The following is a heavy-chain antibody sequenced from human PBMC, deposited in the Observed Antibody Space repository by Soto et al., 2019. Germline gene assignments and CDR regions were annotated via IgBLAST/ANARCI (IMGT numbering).Heavy chain of an antibody. J-gene: IGHJ4*02. Sequence: ASVKVSCKASGYTFTSYGISWVRQAPGQGLEWMGWISAYNGNTNYAQKLQGRVTMTTDTSTSTAYMELRSLRSDDTAVYYCARDLRGDDFWSGYHYFDYWGQGTLVTVSS. V-gene: IGHV1-18*01. CDR2: ISAYNGNT. CDR3: ARDLRGDDFWSGYHYFDY. CDR1: GYTFTSYG. D-gene: IGHD3-3*01.